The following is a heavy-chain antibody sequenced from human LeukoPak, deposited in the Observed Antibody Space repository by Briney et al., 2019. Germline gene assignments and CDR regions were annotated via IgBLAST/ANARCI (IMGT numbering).Heavy chain of an antibody. CDR2: IYTSGST. CDR3: ARSRVATAFDY. V-gene: IGHV4-4*09. Sequence: SETLSLTCTVSGGSISSYYWSWIRQPPGKGLEWIGYIYTSGSTNYNPSLKSRVTISVDTSKNHFSLKLSSVTAADTAVYYCARSRVATAFDYWGQGTLVTVSS. CDR1: GGSISSYY. D-gene: IGHD5-18*01. J-gene: IGHJ4*02.